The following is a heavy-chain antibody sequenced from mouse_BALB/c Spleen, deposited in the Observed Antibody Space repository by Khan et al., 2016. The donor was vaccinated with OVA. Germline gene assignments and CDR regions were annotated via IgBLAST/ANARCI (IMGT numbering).Heavy chain of an antibody. CDR2: IKYSGST. D-gene: IGHD1-1*01. Sequence: EVKLLESGPGLVKPSQSLSLTCTVTGYSITSDYAWNWIRQFPGNKLGWMGYIKYSGSTSYNPSLKSRISITRNTSQNQSFLQLSSVTTEDTATYYCARSGTISTVVATDFDSWGQGTTLTVSS. V-gene: IGHV3-2*02. CDR3: ARSGTISTVVATDFDS. J-gene: IGHJ2*01. CDR1: GYSITSDYA.